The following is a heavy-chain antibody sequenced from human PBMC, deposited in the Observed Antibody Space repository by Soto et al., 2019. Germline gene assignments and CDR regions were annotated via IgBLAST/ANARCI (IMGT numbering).Heavy chain of an antibody. CDR3: ANTGYYYDSSGPGNCVP. CDR1: GFTFSSYA. J-gene: IGHJ5*02. Sequence: GGSLRLSCAASGFTFSSYAMSWVRQAPGKGLEWVSAISGSGGSTYYADSVKGRFTISRDNSKNTLYLQMNSLRAEDTAVYYCANTGYYYDSSGPGNCVPWGQGTLVTVSS. CDR2: ISGSGGST. V-gene: IGHV3-23*01. D-gene: IGHD3-22*01.